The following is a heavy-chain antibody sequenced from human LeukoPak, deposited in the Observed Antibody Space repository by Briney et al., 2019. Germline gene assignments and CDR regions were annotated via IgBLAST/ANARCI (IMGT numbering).Heavy chain of an antibody. V-gene: IGHV3-33*06. Sequence: GGSLRLSCAASGFTFNTYGMHWVRQAPGKGLEWLAVVWSDGSNRFYADSVEGRFTISTDNSKNTLYLQMNSLRAEDTAVYYCAKSNTESQTTVGNWGQGTLVSVSS. D-gene: IGHD1-14*01. CDR2: VWSDGSNR. J-gene: IGHJ4*02. CDR1: GFTFNTYG. CDR3: AKSNTESQTTVGN.